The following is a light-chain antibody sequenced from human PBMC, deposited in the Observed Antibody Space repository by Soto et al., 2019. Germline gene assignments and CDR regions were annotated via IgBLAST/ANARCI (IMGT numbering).Light chain of an antibody. CDR2: DAS. Sequence: QVTKTRSAVRAAVRDRITITCRASKSISRWLAWYQQKPGKAPKLLIYDASSLESGVTSRFSGSGSGTEFNITLRSLQPDDSAIHSWQQSTSYPEKFAEGTKVDIK. V-gene: IGKV1-5*01. J-gene: IGKJ1*01. CDR1: KSISRW. CDR3: QQSTSYPEK.